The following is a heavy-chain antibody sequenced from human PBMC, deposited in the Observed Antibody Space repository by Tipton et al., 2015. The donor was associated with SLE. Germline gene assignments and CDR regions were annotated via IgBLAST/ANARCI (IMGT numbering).Heavy chain of an antibody. CDR3: ARASDSSGWSSLDY. CDR2: IYYSGST. D-gene: IGHD6-19*01. Sequence: TLSLTCTVSGGSISSYYWSWIRQPPGKGLEWIGYIYYSGSTYYNPSLKSRVTISVDTSKNQFSLKLSSVTAADTAVYYCARASDSSGWSSLDYWGQGTLVTVSS. CDR1: GGSISSYY. J-gene: IGHJ4*02. V-gene: IGHV4-59*12.